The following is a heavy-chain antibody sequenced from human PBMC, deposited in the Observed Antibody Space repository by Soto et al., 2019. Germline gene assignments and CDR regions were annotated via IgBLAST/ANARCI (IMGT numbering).Heavy chain of an antibody. CDR2: IYYSGST. CDR1: DVYISCYY. Sequence: SQTKSLPYTVSDVYISCYYLSLIRQKQRKGLEWIGYIYYSGSTNYNPSLKSRVTISVDTSKNQFSLKLSSVTAADTAVYYCSRDLGGISGYDAVLEILVQGSMVTGS. CDR3: SRDLGGISGYDAVLEI. J-gene: IGHJ3*02. D-gene: IGHD5-12*01. V-gene: IGHV4-59*01.